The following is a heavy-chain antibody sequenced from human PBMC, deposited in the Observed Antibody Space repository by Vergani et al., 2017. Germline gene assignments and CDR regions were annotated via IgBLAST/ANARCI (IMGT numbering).Heavy chain of an antibody. CDR3: SRQNPYWSAHVDF. D-gene: IGHD2-15*01. J-gene: IGHJ4*02. CDR2: VHRNGNT. CDR1: GYSVGSGYY. V-gene: IGHV4-38-2*01. Sequence: QVDLQESGPGLVKSSETLSLNCAVSGYSVGSGYYWGWIRRPPGRGLEWIGCVHRNGNTYYTSSLRSRSAISRDTSKNQFSLRLTSVTAADTAVYYCSRQNPYWSAHVDFWGRGVLVTVSA.